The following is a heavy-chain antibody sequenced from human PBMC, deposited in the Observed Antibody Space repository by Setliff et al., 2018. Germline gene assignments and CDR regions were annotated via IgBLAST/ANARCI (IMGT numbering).Heavy chain of an antibody. CDR3: ARLSSGYCSGGSCPAGYDY. Sequence: SETLSLTCTVSGGSISSGSYYWSWIRQPAGKGLEWIGRIYISGKINYNPSLKTRVTMSIDTSTNQFSLKLSSLRSEDTAVYYCARLSSGYCSGGSCPAGYDYWGQGTLVTVSS. D-gene: IGHD2-15*01. V-gene: IGHV4-61*02. J-gene: IGHJ4*02. CDR1: GGSISSGSYY. CDR2: IYISGKI.